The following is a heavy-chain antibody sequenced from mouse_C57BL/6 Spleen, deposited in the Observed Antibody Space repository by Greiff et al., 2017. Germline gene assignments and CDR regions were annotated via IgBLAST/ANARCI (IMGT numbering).Heavy chain of an antibody. CDR1: GFTFSSYA. V-gene: IGHV5-4*03. CDR3: ARKLLRYWYFDV. D-gene: IGHD1-1*01. Sequence: EVKLMESGGGLVKPGGSLKLSCAASGFTFSSYAMSWVRQTPEKRLEWVATISDGGSYTYYPDNVKGRFTISRDNAKNNLYLQMSHLKSEDTAMYYCARKLLRYWYFDVWGTGTTVTVSS. CDR2: ISDGGSYT. J-gene: IGHJ1*03.